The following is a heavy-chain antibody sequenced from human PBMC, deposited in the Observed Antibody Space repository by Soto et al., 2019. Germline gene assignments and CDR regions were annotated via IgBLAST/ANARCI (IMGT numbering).Heavy chain of an antibody. J-gene: IGHJ5*02. CDR1: GGSVSSGSYY. D-gene: IGHD3-3*01. CDR2: IYYSGST. V-gene: IGHV4-61*01. Sequence: SETLSLTCTVSGGSVSSGSYYWSWIRQPPGKGLEWIGYIYYSGSTNYNPSLKSRVTISVDTSKNQFSLKLSSVTAADTAVYYCARVRFLEWLSGFAPWGQGTLVTVSS. CDR3: ARVRFLEWLSGFAP.